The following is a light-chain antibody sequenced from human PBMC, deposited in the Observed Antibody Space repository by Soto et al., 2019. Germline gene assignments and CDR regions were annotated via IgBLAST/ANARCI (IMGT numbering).Light chain of an antibody. V-gene: IGLV7-43*01. CDR1: TGAVTSGYY. J-gene: IGLJ1*01. Sequence: QAVVTQAPSLTVSPGGTGTLTCASSTGAVTSGYYPNWFQQKPGQAPRALIYNARNKHSWTPARFSGSLLGGKAALTLSGAQPEDEAEYYCLLYYGGAYVFGAGTKVTVL. CDR2: NAR. CDR3: LLYYGGAYV.